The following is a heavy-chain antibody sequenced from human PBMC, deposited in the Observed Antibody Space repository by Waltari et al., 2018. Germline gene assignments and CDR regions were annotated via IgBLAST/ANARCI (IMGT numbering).Heavy chain of an antibody. D-gene: IGHD4-17*01. V-gene: IGHV4-59*08. CDR3: ARTDYGDYGYYYGMDV. CDR1: GGSISSYY. J-gene: IGHJ6*02. CDR2: IYYSGSN. Sequence: QVLLQESGPGLVKPSETLSLTCPVSGGSISSYYWSWIRQPPGKGLEWIGYIYYSGSNNYNPSLKSRVTIAVNTSNNQFSLKLSSVTAADTAVYYCARTDYGDYGYYYGMDVWGQGTTVTVSS.